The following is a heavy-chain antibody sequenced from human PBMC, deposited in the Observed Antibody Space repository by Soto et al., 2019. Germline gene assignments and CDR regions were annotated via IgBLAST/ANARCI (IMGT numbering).Heavy chain of an antibody. D-gene: IGHD2-2*01. V-gene: IGHV4-4*07. Sequence: PSETLSLTCTVSGGSISSYYWSWIRQPAGKGLECIGRIYTSGSTNYNPSLKSRVTMSVDTSKNQFSLKLSSVTAADTAVYYCARACSSNSCYDVFDYWGQGTLVTVYS. CDR2: IYTSGST. J-gene: IGHJ4*02. CDR3: ARACSSNSCYDVFDY. CDR1: GGSISSYY.